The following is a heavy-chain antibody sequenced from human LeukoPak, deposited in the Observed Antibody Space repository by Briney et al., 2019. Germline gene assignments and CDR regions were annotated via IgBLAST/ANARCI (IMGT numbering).Heavy chain of an antibody. D-gene: IGHD3-10*01. V-gene: IGHV3-21*01. CDR2: ISSSSGYI. Sequence: GSLRLSCAASGFTFRNYGMNWVRQAPGKGLKWLSSISSSSGYIYYADSLKGRFTISRDNAKNSLYLQMNSLRGEDTAVYYCAKVIQSSGSSDYWGQGTLVTVSS. CDR3: AKVIQSSGSSDY. CDR1: GFTFRNYG. J-gene: IGHJ4*02.